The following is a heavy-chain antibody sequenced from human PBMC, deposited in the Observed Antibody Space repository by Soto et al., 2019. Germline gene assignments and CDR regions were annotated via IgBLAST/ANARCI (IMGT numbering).Heavy chain of an antibody. CDR1: GGSFSGYY. J-gene: IGHJ6*02. V-gene: IGHV4-34*01. CDR2: VNHSGST. D-gene: IGHD2-2*01. Sequence: SETLSLTCGVYGGSFSGYYWSWIRQPPGKGLEWIGEVNHSGSTNYNPSLKSRVTISVDTSKNQFSLKLSSVTAADTAVYYCARDRGLYQLSGLDVWGQGTTVTVS. CDR3: ARDRGLYQLSGLDV.